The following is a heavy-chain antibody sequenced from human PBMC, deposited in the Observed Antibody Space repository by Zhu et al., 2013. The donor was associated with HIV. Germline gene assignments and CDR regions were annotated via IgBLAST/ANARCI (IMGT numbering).Heavy chain of an antibody. Sequence: QVQLQESGPGLVKPSETLSLTCTVSGGSISSFYWSWIRQPPGKGLEWIGFVYYTGNTNYNPSLKSRVTISVDTSKNQFSLKLNSVTAADTAVYYCARDWRTGQGRNDAFDIWGQGTMVTVSS. CDR1: GGSISSFY. J-gene: IGHJ3*02. V-gene: IGHV4-59*01. D-gene: IGHD7-27*01. CDR3: ARDWRTGQGRNDAFDI. CDR2: VYYTGNT.